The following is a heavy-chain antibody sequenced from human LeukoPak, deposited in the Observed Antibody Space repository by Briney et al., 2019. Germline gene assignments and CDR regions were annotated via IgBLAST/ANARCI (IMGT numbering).Heavy chain of an antibody. J-gene: IGHJ5*01. V-gene: IGHV4-34*01. D-gene: IGHD6-19*01. Sequence: GSLRLSCAASGFTFSSYSMNWVRQPPGKGLEWIGEINHSGSTNYNPSLKSRVTISVDTSKNQFSLKLSSVTAADTAVYYCAREMYSSGWYADSWGQGTLVTVSS. CDR3: AREMYSSGWYADS. CDR1: GFTFSSYS. CDR2: INHSGST.